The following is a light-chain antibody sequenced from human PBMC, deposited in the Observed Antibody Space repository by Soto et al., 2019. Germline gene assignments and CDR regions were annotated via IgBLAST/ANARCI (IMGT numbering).Light chain of an antibody. CDR1: QRISSW. CDR3: QQSYSSPPT. Sequence: GDRVTITCRASQRISSWLAWYQQIPGKAPKLLIYDASSLESGVPSRFSGSGSGTDFTLTISSLQPEDFATYYCQQSYSSPPTFGQGTKVDI. J-gene: IGKJ1*01. V-gene: IGKV1-39*01. CDR2: DAS.